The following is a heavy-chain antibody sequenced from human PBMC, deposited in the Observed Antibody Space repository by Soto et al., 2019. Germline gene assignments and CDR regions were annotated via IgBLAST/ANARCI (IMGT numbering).Heavy chain of an antibody. CDR3: ARDLVTAMAYYYYGMDV. J-gene: IGHJ6*02. V-gene: IGHV3-30-3*01. CDR1: GFTFSSYA. Sequence: QVQLVESGGGVVQPGRSLRLSCAASGFTFSSYAMHWVRQAPGKGLEWVAVISYDGSNKYYADSVKGRFTISRDNSKNTLYVQMNSLRAEETAVYYCARDLVTAMAYYYYGMDVWGQGTTVTVSS. CDR2: ISYDGSNK. D-gene: IGHD5-18*01.